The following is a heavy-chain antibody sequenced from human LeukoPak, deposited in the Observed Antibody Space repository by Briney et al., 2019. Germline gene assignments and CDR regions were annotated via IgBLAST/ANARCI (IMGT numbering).Heavy chain of an antibody. J-gene: IGHJ3*02. CDR1: GFSFSDYS. V-gene: IGHV3-21*06. CDR2: ISRGSGSYI. CDR3: ARDGGSSWYGAFDI. Sequence: PGGSLRLPCAASGFSFSDYSMNWVRQAPGKGLEWVSFISRGSGSYIYNADSVKGRFSISRDNAKNSVYLQMNSLRAEDTAVYYCARDGGSSWYGAFDIWGQGTMVTVSS. D-gene: IGHD6-13*01.